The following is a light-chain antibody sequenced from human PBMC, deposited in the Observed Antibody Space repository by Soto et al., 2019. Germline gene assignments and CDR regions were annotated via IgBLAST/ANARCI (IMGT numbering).Light chain of an antibody. CDR1: QSISNW. J-gene: IGKJ1*01. V-gene: IGKV1-5*01. CDR3: QKYNNWPRT. Sequence: DIHMTQSPSTLPASVGDRVTITCRASQSISNWLAWYQQKPGKAPNLLIYDASSLQSGVPSRFSGSGFGTEFTLTISSLQSEDFAVYYCQKYNNWPRTCGQGNKVDIK. CDR2: DAS.